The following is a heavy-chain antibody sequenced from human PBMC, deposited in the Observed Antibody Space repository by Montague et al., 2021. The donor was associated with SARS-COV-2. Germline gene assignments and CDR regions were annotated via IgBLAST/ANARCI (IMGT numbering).Heavy chain of an antibody. CDR3: AGGRNFQLLFEYHYGMDV. CDR1: AYTFTSFD. D-gene: IGHD2-2*01. CDR2: VNPNSANT. V-gene: IGHV1-8*01. Sequence: SVKVSCKASAYTFTSFDIHWVRQAPGQGLEWMGWVNPNSANTGYAQKFQGRVTMNRNIAVSTAYMELSSLRSEDTAVYYCAGGRNFQLLFEYHYGMDVWGQGTTITVSS. J-gene: IGHJ6*02.